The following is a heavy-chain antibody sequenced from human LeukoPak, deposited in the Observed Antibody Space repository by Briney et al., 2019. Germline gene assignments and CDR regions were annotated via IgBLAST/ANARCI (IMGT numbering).Heavy chain of an antibody. CDR1: XXSXXXYY. Sequence: SETLSLTCSXSXXSXXXYYXXXXXXPPXXGLEWIGCIFHSXXXTYNSSLKSRVIMSVDTSKNQFFLQLSSVTAADTAVYYCARHRGGTTYDFWGQGTLVTVSS. V-gene: IGHV4-59*01. CDR2: IFHSXXX. J-gene: IGHJ4*02. D-gene: IGHD1-1*01. CDR3: ARHRGGTTYDF.